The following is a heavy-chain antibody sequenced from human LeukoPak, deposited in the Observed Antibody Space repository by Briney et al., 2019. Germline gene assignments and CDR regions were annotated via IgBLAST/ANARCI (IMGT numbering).Heavy chain of an antibody. Sequence: SETLSLTCTVSGGSISSYYWSWIRQPPGKGLEWIGFIYYSGSTYYNPSLKSRVTISVDTSKNQFSLRLSSVTATDKAEYFCARHQMRYSYGTLFDYWGQGTLVTVSS. J-gene: IGHJ4*02. D-gene: IGHD5-18*01. CDR3: ARHQMRYSYGTLFDY. CDR1: GGSISSYY. V-gene: IGHV4-59*08. CDR2: IYYSGST.